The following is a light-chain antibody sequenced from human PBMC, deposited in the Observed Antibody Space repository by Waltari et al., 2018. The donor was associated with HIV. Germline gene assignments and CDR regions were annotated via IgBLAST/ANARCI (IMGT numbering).Light chain of an antibody. V-gene: IGLV3-21*04. CDR2: YDT. J-gene: IGLJ2*01. CDR1: NIGSKS. CDR3: QVWDSSSDHPV. Sequence: SYVLTQAPSVSVAPGMTAMITCGGNNIGSKSVHWYQQRPGQAPVLVIFYDTDRPSGIPERFSGSKSGNTATLTITRVEAGDEADYNCQVWDSSSDHPVFGGGTKLTVL.